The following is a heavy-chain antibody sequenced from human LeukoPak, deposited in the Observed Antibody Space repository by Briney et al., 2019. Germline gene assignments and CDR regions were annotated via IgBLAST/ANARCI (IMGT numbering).Heavy chain of an antibody. Sequence: PGGSLRLSCAVSGFAVSGYWMSWVRQGPGKGLEWVANVNQDGSEKYYVDSVKGRFTISRDNAENSLFLQMNSLRAEDTAVYFCARRGVVIRVILVGFHKEAYYFDSWGQGVLVTVSS. CDR3: ARRGVVIRVILVGFHKEAYYFDS. CDR1: GFAVSGYW. J-gene: IGHJ4*02. CDR2: VNQDGSEK. D-gene: IGHD3-22*01. V-gene: IGHV3-7*03.